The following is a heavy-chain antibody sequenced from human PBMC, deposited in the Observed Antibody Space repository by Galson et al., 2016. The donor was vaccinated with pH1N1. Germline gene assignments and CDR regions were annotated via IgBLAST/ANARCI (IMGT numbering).Heavy chain of an antibody. CDR1: GFTFDDYA. Sequence: SLRLSCAASGFTFDDYAMPWVRQAPGKGLEWVSGISWTNGSIGYADSVKGRFTISRDNAKNSLYLQMSSLRAEDTAVYYCARAVGNFDSHWGQGTLVTVSS. CDR3: ARAVGNFDSH. CDR2: ISWTNGSI. J-gene: IGHJ4*02. V-gene: IGHV3-9*01. D-gene: IGHD3-9*01.